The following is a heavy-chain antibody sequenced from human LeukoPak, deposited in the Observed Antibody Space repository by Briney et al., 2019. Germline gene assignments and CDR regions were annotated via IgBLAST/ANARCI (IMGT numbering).Heavy chain of an antibody. CDR1: GDSMTSYY. Sequence: PSETLSLTCTVSGDSMTSYYWGWIRQPPGKGLEWIGSIYYSGSTYYNPSLKGRVTISVDTSKNQFSLKLSSVTAADTAVYYCAREVVPDVIDAFDIWGQGTMVTVSS. CDR2: IYYSGST. V-gene: IGHV4-39*02. J-gene: IGHJ3*02. D-gene: IGHD2-2*01. CDR3: AREVVPDVIDAFDI.